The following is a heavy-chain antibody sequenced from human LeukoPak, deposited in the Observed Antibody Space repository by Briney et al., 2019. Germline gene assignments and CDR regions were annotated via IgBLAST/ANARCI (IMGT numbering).Heavy chain of an antibody. CDR2: IYYSGSA. J-gene: IGHJ4*02. Sequence: PSETLSLTCTVSGGSISTYYWSWIRQPPGKGLEWIGYIYYSGSANYNPSLKSRVTISVDTSKNQFSLKLRSVAAADTAVYYCARSYGSGNYFDYWGREPWSPSP. CDR3: ARSYGSGNYFDY. CDR1: GGSISTYY. V-gene: IGHV4-59*01. D-gene: IGHD3-10*01.